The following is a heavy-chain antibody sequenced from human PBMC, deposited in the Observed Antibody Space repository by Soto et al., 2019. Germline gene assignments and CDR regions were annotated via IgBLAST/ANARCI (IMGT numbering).Heavy chain of an antibody. V-gene: IGHV1-69*12. CDR3: ARDKDRAQLGGNYYYLMDV. D-gene: IGHD3-3*02. J-gene: IGHJ6*02. CDR1: GGTFSTSA. CDR2: IMPIFRTA. Sequence: QVQVVQSGAEVKKPGSSVKVSCKTSGGTFSTSAISWVRQAPGQGLEWMGGIMPIFRTADYAQKFQGRVTITADESTNTAYLELSSLRSEDTAVYYCARDKDRAQLGGNYYYLMDVWGQGTTVTVTS.